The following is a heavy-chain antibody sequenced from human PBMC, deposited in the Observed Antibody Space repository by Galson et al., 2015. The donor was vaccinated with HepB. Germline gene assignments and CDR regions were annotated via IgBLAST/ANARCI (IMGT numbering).Heavy chain of an antibody. D-gene: IGHD3-22*01. V-gene: IGHV3-53*04. J-gene: IGHJ4*02. CDR3: ARGPRYYYDSSGPGYFDY. CDR1: GFTVSRNY. CDR2: IYSGTST. Sequence: SLRLSCAASGFTVSRNYMSWVRQAPGKGLEWVSIIYSGTSTYYADSVRGRFTISRHNFKNTLYLQMNSLRAEDTAVYYCARGPRYYYDSSGPGYFDYWGQGTLVTVSS.